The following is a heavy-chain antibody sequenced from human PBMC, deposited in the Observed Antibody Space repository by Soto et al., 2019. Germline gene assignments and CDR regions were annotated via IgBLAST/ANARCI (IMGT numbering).Heavy chain of an antibody. CDR2: IYYSGST. CDR1: GGSISSSSYY. CDR3: ARHGIAAAGIRVWCDR. D-gene: IGHD6-13*01. V-gene: IGHV4-39*01. J-gene: IGHJ5*02. Sequence: SETLSLTCTVSGGSISSSSYYWGWIRQPPGKGLEWIGSIYYSGSTYYNPSLKSRVTISVDTSKNQFSLKLSSVTAADTAVYYCARHGIAAAGIRVWCDRWGQGTLVTVPS.